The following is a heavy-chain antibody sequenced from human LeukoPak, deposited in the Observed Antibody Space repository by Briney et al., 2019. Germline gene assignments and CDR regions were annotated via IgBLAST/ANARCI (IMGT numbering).Heavy chain of an antibody. V-gene: IGHV3-23*01. CDR3: ARASGYNYYYGMDV. Sequence: QSGGSLRLSCAASGFTFSSYALSWVRQAPGKGPEWVSAISASGDRTYYADSVRGRFTISRDNSKNTLYLQMNSLRAEDTVVYYCARASGYNYYYGMDVWGQGTTVTVSS. CDR2: ISASGDRT. CDR1: GFTFSSYA. D-gene: IGHD3-10*01. J-gene: IGHJ6*02.